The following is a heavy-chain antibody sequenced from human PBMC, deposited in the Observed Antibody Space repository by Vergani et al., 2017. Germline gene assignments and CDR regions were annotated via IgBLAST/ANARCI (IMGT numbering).Heavy chain of an antibody. J-gene: IGHJ6*02. Sequence: QVQLQQWGAGLLKPSQTLSLTCTVSGGSISSGGYYWSWIRQHPGKGLEWIGYIYYSGSTYYNPSLKSRVTISVDTSKNQFSLKLSSVTAADTAVYYCARAGDCSGGSCYAGQYYYGMDVWGQGP. D-gene: IGHD2-15*01. CDR1: GGSISSGGYY. CDR2: IYYSGST. CDR3: ARAGDCSGGSCYAGQYYYGMDV. V-gene: IGHV4-31*03.